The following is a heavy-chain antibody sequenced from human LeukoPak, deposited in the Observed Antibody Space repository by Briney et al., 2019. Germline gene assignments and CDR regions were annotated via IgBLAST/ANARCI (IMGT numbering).Heavy chain of an antibody. Sequence: GGSLRLSCAASGFTFSSYWMSWVRQAPGKGVEWVANIKQDGSEKYYVDSVKGRFTISRDNAKNSLYLQMNSLRAEDTAVYYCASLSLDTAMAPEAYWGQGTLVTVSS. CDR2: IKQDGSEK. CDR1: GFTFSSYW. D-gene: IGHD5-18*01. J-gene: IGHJ4*02. V-gene: IGHV3-7*01. CDR3: ASLSLDTAMAPEAY.